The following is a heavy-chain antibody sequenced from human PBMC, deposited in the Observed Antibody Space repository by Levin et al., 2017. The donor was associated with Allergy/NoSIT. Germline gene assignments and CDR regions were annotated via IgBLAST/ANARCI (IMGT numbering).Heavy chain of an antibody. J-gene: IGHJ4*02. CDR1: GGSFSGYY. CDR2: INHSGST. V-gene: IGHV4-34*01. D-gene: IGHD1-26*01. CDR3: ASLGIVGATTSGSYFDY. Sequence: TTSETLSLTCAVYGGSFSGYYWSWIRQPPGKGLEWIGEINHSGSTNYNPSLKSRVTISVDTSKNQFSLKLSSVTAADTAVYYCASLGIVGATTSGSYFDYWGQGTLVTVSS.